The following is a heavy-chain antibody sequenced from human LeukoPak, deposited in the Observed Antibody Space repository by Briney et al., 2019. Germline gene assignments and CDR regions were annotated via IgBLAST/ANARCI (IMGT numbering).Heavy chain of an antibody. J-gene: IGHJ4*02. CDR3: ARPASGSYRTHFDY. CDR1: EDSFTNYW. CDR2: IYPGDSDT. D-gene: IGHD1-26*01. Sequence: GESLKISCKGSEDSFTNYWIGWVRQMPGKGLECMGIIYPGDSDTRYSPSFQGQVTISADKSSSTAYLQWSSLKASDTAMYFCARPASGSYRTHFDYWGQGTLVTVSS. V-gene: IGHV5-51*01.